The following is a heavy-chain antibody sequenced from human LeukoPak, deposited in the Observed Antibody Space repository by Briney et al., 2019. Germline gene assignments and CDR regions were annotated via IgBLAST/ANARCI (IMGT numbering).Heavy chain of an antibody. CDR1: GGSISSGGYY. CDR3: ARAGAVADDAFDI. Sequence: PSQTLSLTCTVSGGSISSGGYYWSWIRQHPGKGLQWIGYIYYSGSTYYNPSLKSRVTISVDTSKKQFSLKMRSVTAADTAVYYCARAGAVADDAFDIWGQGTMVTVSS. CDR2: IYYSGST. V-gene: IGHV4-31*03. J-gene: IGHJ3*02.